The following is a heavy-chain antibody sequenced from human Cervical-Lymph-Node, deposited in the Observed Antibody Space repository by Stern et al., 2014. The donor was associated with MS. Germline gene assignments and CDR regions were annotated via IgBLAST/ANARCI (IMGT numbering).Heavy chain of an antibody. CDR3: AHSAFGDFDY. D-gene: IGHD3-10*01. V-gene: IGHV2-5*02. CDR2: IYWDDDK. Sequence: QVTLKEAGPTLVKPTQPLTLTSTLSGFSIRPSEVGVGWIRQPQPTALEWLALIYWDDDKRYSPSLKNRLTITKDTSKNQVVLTMTNMDPVDTATYYCAHSAFGDFDYWGQGTLVTVSS. J-gene: IGHJ4*02. CDR1: GFSIRPSEVG.